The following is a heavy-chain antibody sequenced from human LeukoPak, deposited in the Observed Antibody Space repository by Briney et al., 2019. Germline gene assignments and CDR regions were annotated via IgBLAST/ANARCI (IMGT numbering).Heavy chain of an antibody. Sequence: SETLSLTCIVSGGSISSSSYYWGWIRQPPGKGLEWIGSIHYSGSTYYNPSLESRVTMSIDTSNNQFSLRMSSVTAADTAVYYCARLAAGTWSYDYWGQGSLVTVSS. D-gene: IGHD6-25*01. CDR1: GGSISSSSYY. CDR2: IHYSGST. V-gene: IGHV4-39*01. CDR3: ARLAAGTWSYDY. J-gene: IGHJ4*02.